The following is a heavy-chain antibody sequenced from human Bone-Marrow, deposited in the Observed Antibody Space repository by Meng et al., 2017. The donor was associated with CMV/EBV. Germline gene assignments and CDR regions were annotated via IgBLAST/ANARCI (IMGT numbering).Heavy chain of an antibody. D-gene: IGHD5-24*01. CDR2: IKPDGSEK. J-gene: IGHJ4*02. CDR3: ARHGGWLDF. Sequence: GESLKISCAASGFTFDDYGMSWVRQAPGKGLEWVANIKPDGSEKQYVDSVKGRFTISRDNAENSLYPQMNSLRVEDTAVYYCARHGGWLDFWGQGTLVTVSS. V-gene: IGHV3-7*01. CDR1: GFTFDDYG.